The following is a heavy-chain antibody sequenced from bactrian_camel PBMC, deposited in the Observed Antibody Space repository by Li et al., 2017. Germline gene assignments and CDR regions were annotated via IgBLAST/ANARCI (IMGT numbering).Heavy chain of an antibody. V-gene: IGHV3S40*01. CDR3: AADYDRRCMSGAQALGATFEAFTY. CDR2: IVATGDFT. J-gene: IGHJ4*01. D-gene: IGHD3*01. CDR1: GFSFDIYD. Sequence: VQLVESGGGLVQPGGSLRLSCAASGFSFDIYDMSWVRQAPGKDLEWVSSIVATGDFTPYADFAKGRFTISRDNARNTLYLQMNNLKPEDTAIYYCAADYDRRCMSGAQALGATFEAFTYWGQGTQVTVS.